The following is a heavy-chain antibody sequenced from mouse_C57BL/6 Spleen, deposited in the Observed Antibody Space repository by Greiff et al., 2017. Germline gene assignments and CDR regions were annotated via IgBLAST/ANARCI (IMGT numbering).Heavy chain of an antibody. CDR2: IYPGDGDT. Sequence: QVQLKEPGAELVKPGASVKISCKASGYAFSSYWMNWVKQRPGKGLEWIGQIYPGDGDTNYNGKFKGKATLTADKSSSTAYMQLSSLTSEDSAVYFCARRRTVVADWYFDVWGTGTTVTVSS. D-gene: IGHD1-1*01. CDR3: ARRRTVVADWYFDV. CDR1: GYAFSSYW. J-gene: IGHJ1*03. V-gene: IGHV1-80*01.